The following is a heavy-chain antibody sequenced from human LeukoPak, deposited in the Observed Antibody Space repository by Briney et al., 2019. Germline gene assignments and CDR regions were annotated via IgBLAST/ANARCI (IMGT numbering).Heavy chain of an antibody. D-gene: IGHD3-10*01. CDR3: ARGYYGFDY. V-gene: IGHV4-30-2*01. J-gene: IGHJ4*02. Sequence: PSETLSLTCAVSGGSISSGGYSWSWIRQPPGKGLEWIGYIYHSGSTYYNPSLKSRVTISVDRSKNQFSLKLSSVTAADTAVYYCARGYYGFDYWGQGTLVTVSS. CDR2: IYHSGST. CDR1: GGSISSGGYS.